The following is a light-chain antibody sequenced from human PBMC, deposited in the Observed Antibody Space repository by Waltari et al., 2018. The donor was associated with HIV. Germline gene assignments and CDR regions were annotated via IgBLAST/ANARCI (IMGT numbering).Light chain of an antibody. CDR2: DTS. V-gene: IGLV7-46*01. CDR1: TGAVTSGHY. CDR3: LLYYSGARPVV. Sequence: QAVVTQEPSLTVSPGGTVTLTCGSSTGAVTSGHYPSWFQQKPGQAPRTLIYDTSNKHSWTPARFSGSLLGGKAALTLSGAQPEDEAEYYCLLYYSGARPVVFGGGTKLTVL. J-gene: IGLJ2*01.